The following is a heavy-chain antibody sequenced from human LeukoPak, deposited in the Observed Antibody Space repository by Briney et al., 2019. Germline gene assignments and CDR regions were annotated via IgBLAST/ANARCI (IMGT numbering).Heavy chain of an antibody. CDR3: EKLERDRRGDY. CDR2: LSGSGGST. V-gene: IGHV3-23*01. Sequence: GGSLRLSCAASGFTFSSYAMSGVRQAPGKGLEWVSALSGSGGSTYYADSVKGRFTISRDNYKNTLYLQMQSLRAEATAVFHCEKLERDRRGDYWGQGTLVTVSS. CDR1: GFTFSSYA. J-gene: IGHJ4*02. D-gene: IGHD1-1*01.